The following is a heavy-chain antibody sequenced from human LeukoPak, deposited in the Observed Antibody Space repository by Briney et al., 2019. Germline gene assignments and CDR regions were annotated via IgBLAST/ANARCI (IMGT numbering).Heavy chain of an antibody. J-gene: IGHJ4*02. D-gene: IGHD3-10*01. CDR2: IYHSGST. V-gene: IGHV4-4*02. CDR3: ARRDYYGSGSTFDY. CDR1: GGSLSSSNW. Sequence: SETLSLTCAVSGGSLSSSNWWSWVRQPPGKGLGWVGAIYHSGSTNYNPSLKSRVTISVDKSKNQFSLKLSSVTAAETAVYYCARRDYYGSGSTFDYWGQGTLVTVSS.